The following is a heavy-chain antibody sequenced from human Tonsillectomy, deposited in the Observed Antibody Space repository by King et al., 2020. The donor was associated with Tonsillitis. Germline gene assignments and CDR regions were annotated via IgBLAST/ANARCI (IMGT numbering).Heavy chain of an antibody. D-gene: IGHD5-12*01. V-gene: IGHV5-51*01. CDR3: ASLPLIVTTIPLHYGMDV. CDR2: IFPGDSDT. CDR1: GYSFTNYW. Sequence: VQLVESGAEVKKPGESLKISCTGSGYSFTNYWIAWVRQMPGKGLEWMGIIFPGDSDTKYSPSFQGQVTFSGDKSISTAYLQWSSLKASDTAMYYCASLPLIVTTIPLHYGMDVWGHGTTVTVSS. J-gene: IGHJ6*02.